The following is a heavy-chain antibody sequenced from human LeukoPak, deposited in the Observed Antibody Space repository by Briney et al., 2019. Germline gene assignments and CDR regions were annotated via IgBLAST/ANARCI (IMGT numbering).Heavy chain of an antibody. CDR3: ARQINIAAAEY. J-gene: IGHJ4*02. V-gene: IGHV4-59*08. CDR1: GGSFSGYY. D-gene: IGHD6-13*01. CDR2: IYYSGST. Sequence: PSETLSLTCAVYGGSFSGYYWSWIRQPPGKGLEWIGYIYYSGSTNYNPSLKSRVTISVDTSKNQFSLKLSSVTAADTAVYYCARQINIAAAEYWGQGTLVTVSS.